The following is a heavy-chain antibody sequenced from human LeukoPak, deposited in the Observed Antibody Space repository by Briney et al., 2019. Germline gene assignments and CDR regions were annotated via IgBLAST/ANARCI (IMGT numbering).Heavy chain of an antibody. CDR2: VSGSGGST. J-gene: IGHJ4*02. CDR3: AKKGGRPVWFGDLLFDY. D-gene: IGHD3-10*01. Sequence: PGGSLRLSCAASGFTFSSYAKSWVRQAPGKGREWVSAVSGSGGSTYYADSVKGRFTISTDNSNNTLYLQMNSLRADDTAVYYCAKKGGRPVWFGDLLFDYWGQGTLVTVSS. V-gene: IGHV3-23*01. CDR1: GFTFSSYA.